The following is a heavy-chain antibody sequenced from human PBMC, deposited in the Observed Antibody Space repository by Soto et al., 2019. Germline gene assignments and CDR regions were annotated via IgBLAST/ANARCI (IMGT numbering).Heavy chain of an antibody. CDR3: ARDKRFGTVTTGNWFDP. V-gene: IGHV4-4*07. CDR2: IYTSGST. Sequence: QVQLQESGPGLVKPSETLSLTCTVSGGSISSYYWSWIRQPAGKGLEWIGRIYTSGSTNYNPSLKSRVTMSVDTSKNQFSLKLSSVTAADTAVYYCARDKRFGTVTTGNWFDPGGQGTLVTVSS. D-gene: IGHD4-4*01. J-gene: IGHJ5*02. CDR1: GGSISSYY.